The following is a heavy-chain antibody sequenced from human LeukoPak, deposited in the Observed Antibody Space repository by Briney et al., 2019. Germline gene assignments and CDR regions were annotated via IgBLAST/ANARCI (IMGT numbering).Heavy chain of an antibody. CDR1: GGTFSSYA. CDR2: IIPILGIA. J-gene: IGHJ6*02. CDR3: ARDFPYYYYYGMDV. Sequence: GASVKVSCKASGGTFSSYAISWVRQAPGQGLEWMGRIIPILGIANYAQKFQGRVTITADKSTSTAYMELSSLRSEDTAVYYCARDFPYYYYYGMDVWGQGTTVTVSS. V-gene: IGHV1-69*04.